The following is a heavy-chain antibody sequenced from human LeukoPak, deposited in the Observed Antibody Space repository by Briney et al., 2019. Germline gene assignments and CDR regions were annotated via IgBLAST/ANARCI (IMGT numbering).Heavy chain of an antibody. D-gene: IGHD6-13*01. V-gene: IGHV3-23*01. J-gene: IGHJ5*02. CDR3: AKVRHLMVAAAGTNWFDP. CDR1: GFTFSSYA. Sequence: PGGSLRLSCAASGFTFSSYAMSWVRQAPGKGLERVSAISGSGGSTYYADSVKGRFTISRDNSKNTLYLQMNSLRAEDTAVYYCAKVRHLMVAAAGTNWFDPWGQGTLVTVSS. CDR2: ISGSGGST.